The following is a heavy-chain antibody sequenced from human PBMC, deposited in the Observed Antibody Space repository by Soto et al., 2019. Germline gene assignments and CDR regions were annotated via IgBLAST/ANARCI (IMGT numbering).Heavy chain of an antibody. Sequence: EVQLVQSGAEVKKPGEALKISCKGSGDSFTTYWIGWVRQMPGKGLEWMGIIYPSDSETRFNPSFQGQVTMPADQSIRTAYLQWSSLKASDTDIYYCARKPLGRNSAGYFDLWGRGTLVTVSS. CDR2: IYPSDSET. V-gene: IGHV5-51*01. D-gene: IGHD4-4*01. CDR1: GDSFTTYW. CDR3: ARKPLGRNSAGYFDL. J-gene: IGHJ2*01.